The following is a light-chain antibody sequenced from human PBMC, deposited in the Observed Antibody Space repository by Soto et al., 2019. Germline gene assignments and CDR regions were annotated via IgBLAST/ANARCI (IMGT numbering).Light chain of an antibody. CDR1: NSDVGGYNY. J-gene: IGLJ1*01. Sequence: QSGLTQPASVSGSPGQSITISCTGTNSDVGGYNYVSWYQQHPGKAPKLMIYDVSNRPSGVSNRFSGSNSGNTASLTISGLQAEDEADYYCSSYTSSSTLFGTGTKVTLL. CDR3: SSYTSSSTL. V-gene: IGLV2-14*01. CDR2: DVS.